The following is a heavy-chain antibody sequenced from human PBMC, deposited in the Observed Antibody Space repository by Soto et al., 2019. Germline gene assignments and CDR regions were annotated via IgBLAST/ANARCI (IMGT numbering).Heavy chain of an antibody. CDR2: ISYDGSKK. CDR1: GFTFNRNA. D-gene: IGHD5-12*01. V-gene: IGHV3-30*03. Sequence: QVQLVESGGGVVQPGGSLRLSCAASGFTFNRNAMHWVRQVPGKGLEWAAVISYDGSKKYYADSVKGRFTISRDNSKNQLFLEMASLRIEDKAVFYCARGMGMGSGYDFIVDYWGQGTPVTVSS. CDR3: ARGMGMGSGYDFIVDY. J-gene: IGHJ4*02.